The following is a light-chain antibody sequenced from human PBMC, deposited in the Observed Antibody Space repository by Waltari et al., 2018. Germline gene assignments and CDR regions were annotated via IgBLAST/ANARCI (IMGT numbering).Light chain of an antibody. CDR3: QMYVRLPVT. CDR1: QSVGRA. V-gene: IGKV3-20*01. Sequence: EIVLTQPPGTLALSPGERATLSCRASQSVGRALAWYQQKPGQAPRLLIYDASSRASGISDKFSGSGSGTDFSLTINRVEPEDCAVYFCQMYVRLPVTFGQGTKVGVK. CDR2: DAS. J-gene: IGKJ1*01.